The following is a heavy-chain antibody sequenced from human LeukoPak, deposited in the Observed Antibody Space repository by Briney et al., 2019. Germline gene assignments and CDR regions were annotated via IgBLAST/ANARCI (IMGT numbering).Heavy chain of an antibody. Sequence: SQTLSLTCTVSGGSISSGSYYWSWIRQPAGKGLEWIGRIYTSGSTNYNPSLKSRVTISVDTSKNQFSLKLSSVTAADTAVYYCARAIYSQYYFDYWGQGTLVTVSS. CDR3: ARAIYSQYYFDY. V-gene: IGHV4-61*02. D-gene: IGHD5-12*01. J-gene: IGHJ4*02. CDR1: GGSISSGSYY. CDR2: IYTSGST.